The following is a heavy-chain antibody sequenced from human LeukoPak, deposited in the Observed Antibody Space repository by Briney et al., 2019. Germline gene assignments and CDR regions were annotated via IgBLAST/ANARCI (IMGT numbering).Heavy chain of an antibody. V-gene: IGHV1-18*01. CDR2: ISAFNGNT. CDR1: GYTFTSYG. J-gene: IGHJ3*02. CDR3: AREGSYYDSSGYDI. Sequence: ASVKVSCKASGYTFTSYGISWVRQAPGQGLEWMGWISAFNGNTNYAQKLQGRVTMTTDTSTSTAYMELRSLRSDDTAVYYCAREGSYYDSSGYDIWGQGTMVTVSS. D-gene: IGHD3-22*01.